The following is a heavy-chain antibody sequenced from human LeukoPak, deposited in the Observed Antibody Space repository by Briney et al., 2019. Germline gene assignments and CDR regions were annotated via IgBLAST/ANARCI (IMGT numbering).Heavy chain of an antibody. CDR3: ASDGPKAPRYYHGMDV. V-gene: IGHV4-30-4*01. CDR2: ISYSGST. Sequence: SETLSLTCTVSGGSISSGDYYWSWIRQPPGKGLEWIGYISYSGSTYYNPSLKSRVTISVDTSKNQFSLKLISVTAADTAVYSCASDGPKAPRYYHGMDVWGKGTTVTVSS. CDR1: GGSISSGDYY. J-gene: IGHJ6*04.